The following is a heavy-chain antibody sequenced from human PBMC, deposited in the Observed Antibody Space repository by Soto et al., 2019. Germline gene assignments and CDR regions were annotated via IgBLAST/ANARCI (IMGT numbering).Heavy chain of an antibody. CDR3: ARDLLRVGFDY. CDR1: GGSISSGGYY. V-gene: IGHV4-31*03. D-gene: IGHD4-17*01. Sequence: PSETLSLTCTVSGGSISSGGYYWSWIRQHPGKGLEWIGYIYYSGSTYYNPSLKSRVTISVDTPKNQFSLKLSSVTAADTAVYYCARDLLRVGFDYWGQGTLVTVSS. CDR2: IYYSGST. J-gene: IGHJ4*02.